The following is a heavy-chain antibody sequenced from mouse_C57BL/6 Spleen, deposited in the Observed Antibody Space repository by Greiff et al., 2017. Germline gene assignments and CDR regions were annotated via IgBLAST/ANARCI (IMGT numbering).Heavy chain of an antibody. J-gene: IGHJ4*01. Sequence: EVQLQQSGPELVKPGASVKMSCKASGYTFTDYNMHWVKQSHGKSLEWIGYINPNNGGTSYNQKFKGKATLTVNKSASTAYMELRSLTSEDSAVYYCARYSNYYYSMDYWGQGTSVTVSS. D-gene: IGHD2-5*01. CDR3: ARYSNYYYSMDY. CDR2: INPNNGGT. CDR1: GYTFTDYN. V-gene: IGHV1-22*01.